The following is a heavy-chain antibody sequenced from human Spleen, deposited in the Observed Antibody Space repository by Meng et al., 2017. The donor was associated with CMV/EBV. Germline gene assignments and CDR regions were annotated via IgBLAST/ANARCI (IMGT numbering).Heavy chain of an antibody. CDR1: AYTFTKYY. CDR2: INPNSAGT. Sequence: ASAYTFTKYYIHWVRRARGEGLEWMEWINPNSAGTNYAQKFESRVTITGDTSNTPSYKKMRRMTSDAGAEYYCAKDWLGFKVWFGPWGQGTLVTVSS. J-gene: IGHJ5*02. V-gene: IGHV1-2*02. CDR3: AKDWLGFKVWFGP. D-gene: IGHD3-10*01.